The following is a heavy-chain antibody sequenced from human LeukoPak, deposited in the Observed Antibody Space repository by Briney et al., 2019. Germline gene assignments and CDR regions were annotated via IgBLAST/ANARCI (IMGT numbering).Heavy chain of an antibody. CDR3: TTIKRGNIFGYFDF. J-gene: IGHJ4*02. CDR2: VFDSGRT. D-gene: IGHD5-18*01. CDR1: GGSMTTHH. Sequence: SETLSLTCTVSGGSMTTHHWNWIRQTPGKGLEWIGYVFDSGRTKENPSLKSRVTLSADTSKNQLSLRLSSVTAADTAVYYCTTIKRGNIFGYFDFWGQGILVTVSS. V-gene: IGHV4-59*11.